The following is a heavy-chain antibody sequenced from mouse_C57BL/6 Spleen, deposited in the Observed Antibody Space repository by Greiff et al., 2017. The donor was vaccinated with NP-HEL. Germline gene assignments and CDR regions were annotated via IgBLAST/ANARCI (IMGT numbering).Heavy chain of an antibody. CDR2: INYDGSST. J-gene: IGHJ4*01. V-gene: IGHV5-16*01. Sequence: EVKLVESEGGLVQPGSSMKLSCTASGFTFSDYYMAWVRQVPEKGLEWVANINYDGSSTYYLDSLKSRFIISRDNAKNILYLQMSSLKSEDTATYYCAREELYAMDYWGQGTSVTVSS. CDR3: AREELYAMDY. CDR1: GFTFSDYY.